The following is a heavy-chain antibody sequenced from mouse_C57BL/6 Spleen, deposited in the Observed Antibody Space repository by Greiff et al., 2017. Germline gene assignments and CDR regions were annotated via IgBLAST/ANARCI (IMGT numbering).Heavy chain of an antibody. CDR3: ARHEGTYARSCWYFDV. CDR1: GYTFTEYT. J-gene: IGHJ1*03. D-gene: IGHD1-1*01. CDR2: FYPGSGSI. V-gene: IGHV1-62-2*01. Sequence: VKVVESGAELVKPGASVKLSCKASGYTFTEYTINWVKQRSGQGLEWIGWFYPGSGSIKYNEKFKDKATLTAEKSSSTAYMKLSRLPSEDSAFFSCARHEGTYARSCWYFDVWGTGTTVTVSS.